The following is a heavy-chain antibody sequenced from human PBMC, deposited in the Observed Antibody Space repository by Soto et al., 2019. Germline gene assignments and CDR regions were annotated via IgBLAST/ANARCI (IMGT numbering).Heavy chain of an antibody. D-gene: IGHD6-6*01. CDR1: GYTFTSYA. Sequence: ASVKVSCKASGYTFTSYAMHWVRQAPGQRLEWMGWINAGNGNTKYSQKFQGRVTITRDTSASTAYMELSSLRSEDTAVYYCARVGSYSSSSPFDYWGQGTLVTVSA. J-gene: IGHJ4*02. CDR3: ARVGSYSSSSPFDY. V-gene: IGHV1-3*01. CDR2: INAGNGNT.